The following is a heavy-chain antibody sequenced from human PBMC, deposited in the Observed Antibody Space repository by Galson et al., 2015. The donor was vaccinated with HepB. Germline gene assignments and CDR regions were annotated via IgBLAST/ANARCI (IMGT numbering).Heavy chain of an antibody. Sequence: SLRLSCAASGFTFSSYAMHWVRQAPGKGLEWVAVISYDGSNKYYADSVKGRFTISRNNSKNTLYLQMYSLRAEDTAVYYCARDDSTDGYYYYGMDVWGQGTTVTVSS. CDR3: ARDDSTDGYYYYGMDV. CDR1: GFTFSSYA. V-gene: IGHV3-30*04. D-gene: IGHD4-17*01. J-gene: IGHJ6*02. CDR2: ISYDGSNK.